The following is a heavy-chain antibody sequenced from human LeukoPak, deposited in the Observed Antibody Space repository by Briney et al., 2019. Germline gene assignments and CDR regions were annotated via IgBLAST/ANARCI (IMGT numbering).Heavy chain of an antibody. CDR3: ARAPEGYYYDSSGYSVFPRPDDAFDI. Sequence: SETLSLTCTVSGGSISSGSYYWSWIRQPAGKGLEWIGRIYTSGSTNYNPSLKSRVTISVDTSKNQFSLKLSSVTAADTAVYYCARAPEGYYYDSSGYSVFPRPDDAFDIWGQGTMVTVSS. CDR2: IYTSGST. CDR1: GGSISSGSYY. J-gene: IGHJ3*02. V-gene: IGHV4-61*02. D-gene: IGHD3-22*01.